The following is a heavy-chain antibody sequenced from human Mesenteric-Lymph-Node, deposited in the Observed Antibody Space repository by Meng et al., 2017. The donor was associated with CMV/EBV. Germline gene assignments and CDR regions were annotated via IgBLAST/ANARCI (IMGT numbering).Heavy chain of an antibody. J-gene: IGHJ4*02. CDR1: TFKTYA. CDR3: ARGRYDFWHDYPSIDY. D-gene: IGHD3-3*01. CDR2: NVPDLNTV. V-gene: IGHV1-69*04. Sequence: TFKTYAIGWLSQVPGQGLEWTERNVPDLNTVSYARQFQGHVTFTADKSPSTAYMELRGLTSDGTAIYCSARGRYDFWHDYPSIDYWGQGTLVTVSS.